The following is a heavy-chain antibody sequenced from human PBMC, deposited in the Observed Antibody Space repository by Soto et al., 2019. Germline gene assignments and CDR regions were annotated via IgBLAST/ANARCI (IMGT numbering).Heavy chain of an antibody. CDR2: LYSGGST. Sequence: GGSLRLSCAVSGFNVRSNYMSWVRQAPGKGLEWVSVLYSGGSTYYADSVKGRFTISRDDAKNTLDLEMNSLRVEDTAVYYCARDYFDDSGYYYFDHWGQGTPVTVSS. D-gene: IGHD3-22*01. CDR1: GFNVRSNY. V-gene: IGHV3-53*01. CDR3: ARDYFDDSGYYYFDH. J-gene: IGHJ4*02.